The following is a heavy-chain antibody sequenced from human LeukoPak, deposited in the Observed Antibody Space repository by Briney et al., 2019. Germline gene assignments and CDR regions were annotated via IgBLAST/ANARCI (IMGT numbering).Heavy chain of an antibody. V-gene: IGHV3-74*01. CDR3: TRDREGRTWYAEIDY. J-gene: IGHJ4*02. D-gene: IGHD6-13*01. CDR2: INSDGSST. Sequence: GGSLRLSCAASGFTFSSYLMHWVRQAPGKGLVWVSRINSDGSSTSYADSVKGRFTISRDNAKNTLYMQMNSLGAEDTAVYYCTRDREGRTWYAEIDYWGQGTLVTVSS. CDR1: GFTFSSYL.